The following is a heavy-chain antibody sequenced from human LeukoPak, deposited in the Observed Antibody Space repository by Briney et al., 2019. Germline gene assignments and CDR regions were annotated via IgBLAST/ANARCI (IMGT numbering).Heavy chain of an antibody. J-gene: IGHJ5*02. CDR2: IKQDGSEK. V-gene: IGHV3-7*01. CDR1: GFTFSNYW. CDR3: ARGYGGLRNWFDP. Sequence: GGSLRLSCAASGFTFSNYWMSWVRQAPGKGLEWVANIKQDGSEKYYVDSVKGRFTISRDNAKNSLYLQMNSLRAEDTAVYYCARGYGGLRNWFDPWGQGTLVTVSS. D-gene: IGHD4/OR15-4a*01.